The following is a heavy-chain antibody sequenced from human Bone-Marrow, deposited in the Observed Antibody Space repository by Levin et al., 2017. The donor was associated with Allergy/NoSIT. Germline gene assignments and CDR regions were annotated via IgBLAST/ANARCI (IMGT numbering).Heavy chain of an antibody. Sequence: ASVKVSCKVSGYTLNDLSMHWVRQAPGKGLEWMGGFNSEAGETIYAQKFQGRVTMTEDTSTDTAYMELSSLRSDDTAVYYCAASPRYYGDFLGTQKTFDYWGQGTLVTVSS. CDR1: GYTLNDLS. CDR3: AASPRYYGDFLGTQKTFDY. J-gene: IGHJ4*02. D-gene: IGHD4-17*01. CDR2: FNSEAGET. V-gene: IGHV1-24*01.